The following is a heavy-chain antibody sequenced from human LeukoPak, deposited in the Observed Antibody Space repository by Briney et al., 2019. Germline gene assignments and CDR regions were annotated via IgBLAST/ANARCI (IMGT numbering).Heavy chain of an antibody. J-gene: IGHJ4*02. CDR3: AREVSSGSFDY. D-gene: IGHD5-18*01. CDR2: ISSSSSTI. Sequence: GGSLRLSCAASGFTFSSYSMNWVRQAPGKGLEWVSYISSSSSTIYYADSVKGRFTISRDNAKNSLYLQMNSLRAEDTAVYYCAREVSSGSFDYWGQGTLVTVSS. V-gene: IGHV3-48*01. CDR1: GFTFSSYS.